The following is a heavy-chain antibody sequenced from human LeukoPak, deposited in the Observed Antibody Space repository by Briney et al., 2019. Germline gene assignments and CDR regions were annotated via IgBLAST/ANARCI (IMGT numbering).Heavy chain of an antibody. J-gene: IGHJ3*02. D-gene: IGHD1-26*01. CDR2: IYSGGST. Sequence: GGSLRLSCAASGFTVSSNYMSWVRQAPGKGLEWVSVIYSGGSTYHADSVKGRFTISRDNSKDTLYLQTNSLRDEDTAAYYCARIVAGGAFDIWGQGTMVTVSS. V-gene: IGHV3-66*01. CDR3: ARIVAGGAFDI. CDR1: GFTVSSNY.